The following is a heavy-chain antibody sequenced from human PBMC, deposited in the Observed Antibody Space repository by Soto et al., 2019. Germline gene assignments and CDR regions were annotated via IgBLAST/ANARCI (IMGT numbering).Heavy chain of an antibody. CDR2: ISKNGIDI. CDR1: GFSFSTYE. V-gene: IGHV3-48*03. J-gene: IGHJ3*02. Sequence: GGSLRLSCAASGFSFSTYEMNWVRQAPGKGLEWVSYISKNGIDIYYADSVKRRFTISRDNANNSLFLQMNSLRAEDTAVYYCAPRKSGSFNIGAFDIWGQGTMVTVSS. CDR3: APRKSGSFNIGAFDI. D-gene: IGHD3-10*01.